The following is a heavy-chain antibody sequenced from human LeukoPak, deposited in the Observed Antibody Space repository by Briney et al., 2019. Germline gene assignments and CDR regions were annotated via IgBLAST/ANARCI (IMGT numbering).Heavy chain of an antibody. CDR1: GFTFSSYA. CDR2: ISYDGSNK. D-gene: IGHD1-26*01. Sequence: GRSLRLSCAASGFTFSSYAMHWVRQAPGKGLEWVAVISYDGSNKYHADSVKGRFTISRDNSKNTLYLQMNSLRAEDTAVYYCARVSEARAWEYYFDYWGQGTLVTVSS. V-gene: IGHV3-30-3*01. CDR3: ARVSEARAWEYYFDY. J-gene: IGHJ4*02.